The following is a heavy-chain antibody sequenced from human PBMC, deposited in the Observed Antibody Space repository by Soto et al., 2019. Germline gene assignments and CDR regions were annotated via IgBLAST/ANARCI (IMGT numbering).Heavy chain of an antibody. CDR1: GYTFTGYY. Sequence: GASVKVPCKPSGYTFTGYYMHWVRQAPGQGLEWMGGINPNSGGTIYAQKFQGWVTMTRDTSISTAYMELSRLRSDDTAVYYCARGYYGSGRGPMDVWGQGTSVTVSS. CDR3: ARGYYGSGRGPMDV. J-gene: IGHJ6*02. V-gene: IGHV1-2*04. D-gene: IGHD3-10*01. CDR2: INPNSGGT.